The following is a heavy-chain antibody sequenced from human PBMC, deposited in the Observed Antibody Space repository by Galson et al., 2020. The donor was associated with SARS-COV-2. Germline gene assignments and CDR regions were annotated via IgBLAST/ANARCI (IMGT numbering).Heavy chain of an antibody. CDR2: INPKYGDS. D-gene: IGHD2-15*01. CDR3: AREVDSGIWYHFDS. CDR1: GYTFTSNY. J-gene: IGHJ4*02. V-gene: IGHV1-2*06. Sequence: ASVKVSCETSGYTFTSNYINWVRQSPGQGLEWMGRINPKYGDSNYAQKFQGRVTLTRDTSISTAYMELSGLRFDDTALYYCAREVDSGIWYHFDSWGLGTLVTVSS.